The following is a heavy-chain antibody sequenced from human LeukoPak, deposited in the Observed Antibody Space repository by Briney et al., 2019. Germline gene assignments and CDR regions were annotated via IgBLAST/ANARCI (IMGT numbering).Heavy chain of an antibody. Sequence: GGSLRLSCAASGFTFSSYDMNWVRQAPGKGPEWVSYIHSSGSSIFYADSVKGRFTISRDTAKNSLHLQMSSLRAEDTAVYYCARKLTGTTFFDFWGQGTLVTVSS. CDR3: ARKLTGTTFFDF. D-gene: IGHD1-1*01. CDR1: GFTFSSYD. V-gene: IGHV3-48*03. J-gene: IGHJ4*02. CDR2: IHSSGSSI.